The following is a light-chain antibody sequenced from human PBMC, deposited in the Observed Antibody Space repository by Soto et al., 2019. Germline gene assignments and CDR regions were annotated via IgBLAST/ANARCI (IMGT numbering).Light chain of an antibody. V-gene: IGKV3-20*01. CDR2: GAS. Sequence: EIVLTQSPGTLSLSPGERATLSCRASQSLSSNYLAWYQQRPGQSPRLLVYGASSRATGIPDRFSGSGFGTDFALTISRLEPEDSAVYYCQQYGRSPLTFGGGTKVDIK. J-gene: IGKJ4*01. CDR1: QSLSSNY. CDR3: QQYGRSPLT.